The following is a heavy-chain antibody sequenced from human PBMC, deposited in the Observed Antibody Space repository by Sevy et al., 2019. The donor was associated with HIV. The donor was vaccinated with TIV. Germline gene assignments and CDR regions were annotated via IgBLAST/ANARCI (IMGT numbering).Heavy chain of an antibody. V-gene: IGHV3-23*01. CDR2: ITTSGRYT. Sequence: GGSLRLSCAASGFTFRTYAMNWVRQAPGKGLEWVSSITTSGRYTYSADSVEGRFTISSDNSRNTVYLQMNILMVADPAVYYCANGYGSGGGCPRDYYYYGMDAWGQGTTVTVSS. J-gene: IGHJ6*02. CDR1: GFTFRTYA. D-gene: IGHD2-15*01. CDR3: ANGYGSGGGCPRDYYYYGMDA.